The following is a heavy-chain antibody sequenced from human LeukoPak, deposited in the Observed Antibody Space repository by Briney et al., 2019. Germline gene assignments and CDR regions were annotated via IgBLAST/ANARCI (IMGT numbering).Heavy chain of an antibody. V-gene: IGHV3-48*02. CDR3: ARGHYDVLAVYYYYGMDV. CDR1: GFTFSSHT. J-gene: IGHJ6*02. Sequence: GSLRLSCAASGFTFSSHTMNWVRQAPEQGLEWISYISSSSDAIYYADSVRGRFTISRDNAKNSLYLEMDSLRDEDTAVYYCARGHYDVLAVYYYYGMDVWGPGTTVTVSS. CDR2: ISSSSDAI. D-gene: IGHD3-9*01.